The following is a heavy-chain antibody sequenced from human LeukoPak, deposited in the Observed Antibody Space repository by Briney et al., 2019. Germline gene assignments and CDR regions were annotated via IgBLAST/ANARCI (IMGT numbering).Heavy chain of an antibody. V-gene: IGHV4-30-2*01. CDR1: GGSISSGGYS. CDR2: IYHSGST. D-gene: IGHD3-22*01. CDR3: ARDKLVRYYDSSGYYSAFDI. J-gene: IGHJ3*02. Sequence: SETLSLTCAVSGGSISSGGYSWSWIRQPPGKGLEWIGYIYHSGSTYYNPSLKSRVTISVDRSKNQFSLKLSSVTAADTAVYYCARDKLVRYYDSSGYYSAFDIWGQGTMVTVSS.